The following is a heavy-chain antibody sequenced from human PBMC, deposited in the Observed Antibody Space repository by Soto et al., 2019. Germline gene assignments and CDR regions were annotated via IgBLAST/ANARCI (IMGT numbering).Heavy chain of an antibody. J-gene: IGHJ6*02. Sequence: GSLRLSCAASGFTFSSYAMSWVRQAPGKGLEWVSAISGSGGSTYYADSVKGRFTISRDNSKNTLYLQMNSLRAEDTAVYYCAKVSGDILTGYYKPNYYYYSMDVWGQGTTVTVSS. D-gene: IGHD3-9*01. V-gene: IGHV3-23*01. CDR3: AKVSGDILTGYYKPNYYYYSMDV. CDR1: GFTFSSYA. CDR2: ISGSGGST.